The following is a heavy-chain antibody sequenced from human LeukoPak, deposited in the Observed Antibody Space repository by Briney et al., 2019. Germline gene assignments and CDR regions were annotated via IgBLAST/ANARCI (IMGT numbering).Heavy chain of an antibody. CDR2: VNPSGGST. V-gene: IGHV1-46*01. J-gene: IGHJ4*02. CDR1: GYTFTSYY. Sequence: ASVKVSCKASGYTFTSYYMHWARQAPGQGLEWMGIVNPSGGSTSYAQKFQGRVTMTRDTSTSTVYMELSSLRSEDTAVYYCARGPRVVYYDSSGYYYGPFDYWGQGTLVTVSS. CDR3: ARGPRVVYYDSSGYYYGPFDY. D-gene: IGHD3-22*01.